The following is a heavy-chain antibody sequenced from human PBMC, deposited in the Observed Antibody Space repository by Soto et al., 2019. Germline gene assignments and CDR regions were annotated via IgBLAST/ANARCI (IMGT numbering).Heavy chain of an antibody. Sequence: SVKVSCKASGDTFSTFAISWVRQAPGQGLEWMGGIIPIFGTPDYAQHFPGRVTISADESTKTAYLELSSLRPEDAAVYYCARSPGITGTRASQYAMDVWGQGTTVTVS. CDR3: ARSPGITGTRASQYAMDV. D-gene: IGHD1-20*01. V-gene: IGHV1-69*13. J-gene: IGHJ6*02. CDR1: GDTFSTFA. CDR2: IIPIFGTP.